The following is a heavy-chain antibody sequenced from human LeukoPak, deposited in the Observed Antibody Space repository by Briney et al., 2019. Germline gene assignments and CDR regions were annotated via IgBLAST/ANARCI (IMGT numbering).Heavy chain of an antibody. Sequence: GEPLKISCKGSGYSFTSYWIGWVRQMPGKGLEWTGIIYPGDSDTRYSPSFQGQVTISADKSISTAYLQWSSLKASDTAMYYCARRMIVDLTLGSDAFDIWGQGTMVTVSS. V-gene: IGHV5-51*01. D-gene: IGHD3-22*01. J-gene: IGHJ3*02. CDR1: GYSFTSYW. CDR2: IYPGDSDT. CDR3: ARRMIVDLTLGSDAFDI.